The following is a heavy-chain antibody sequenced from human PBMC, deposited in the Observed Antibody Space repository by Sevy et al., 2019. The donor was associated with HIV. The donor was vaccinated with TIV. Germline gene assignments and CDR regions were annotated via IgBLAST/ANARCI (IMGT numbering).Heavy chain of an antibody. CDR2: INPSGGST. CDR1: GYTFTSYS. V-gene: IGHV1-46*01. CDR3: AIPGVSGYDRVDQ. J-gene: IGHJ4*02. D-gene: IGHD5-12*01. Sequence: ASVKVSCKASGYTFTSYSIHWVRQAPGQGLEWMGIINPSGGSTTYAQMFQGRVTLTRDKSTSTVLLELSSRRSDDAAVYYCAIPGVSGYDRVDQWGQGTLVTVSS.